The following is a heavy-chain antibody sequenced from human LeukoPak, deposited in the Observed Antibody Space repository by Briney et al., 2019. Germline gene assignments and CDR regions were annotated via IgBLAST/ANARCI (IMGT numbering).Heavy chain of an antibody. Sequence: SVKVSCKASGGTFSSYAISWVRQAPGQGLEWMGGIIPIFGTANYAQRFQGRVTITADESTSTAYMELSSLRSEDTAVYYCARARKIAARIPGAREYGMDVWGQGTTVTVSS. V-gene: IGHV1-69*13. J-gene: IGHJ6*02. CDR1: GGTFSSYA. CDR3: ARARKIAARIPGAREYGMDV. CDR2: IIPIFGTA. D-gene: IGHD6-6*01.